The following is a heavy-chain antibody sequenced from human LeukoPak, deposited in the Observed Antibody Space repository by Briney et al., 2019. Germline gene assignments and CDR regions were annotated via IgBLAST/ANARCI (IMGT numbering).Heavy chain of an antibody. Sequence: PSETLSLTCAVYGGSLSGYYWSWLRQPPGKGLEWIGEINHSGCTNYNPSLKSLVTISVDTSKNQFSLTLSAVTAADSAVYYCARRYDSSGFNWFDPWGQGTLVTVSS. V-gene: IGHV4-34*01. J-gene: IGHJ5*02. CDR2: INHSGCT. CDR1: GGSLSGYY. CDR3: ARRYDSSGFNWFDP. D-gene: IGHD6-19*01.